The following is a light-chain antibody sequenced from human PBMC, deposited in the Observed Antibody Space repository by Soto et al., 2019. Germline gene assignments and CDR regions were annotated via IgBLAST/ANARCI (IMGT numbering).Light chain of an antibody. V-gene: IGKV3-11*01. CDR3: QHFGSSRGT. J-gene: IGKJ1*01. CDR1: QSVGSY. CDR2: GAS. Sequence: EIVLTQSPATLSFSPGERATLSCRASQSVGSYLAWYQQKPGQAPRLLIHGASNRAAGIPVRFSGSGSGTDFTLTISSLQSEDSAFYYCQHFGSSRGTFGQGTKVDI.